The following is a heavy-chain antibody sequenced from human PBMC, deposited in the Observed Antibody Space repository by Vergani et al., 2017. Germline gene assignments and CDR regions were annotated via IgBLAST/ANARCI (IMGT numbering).Heavy chain of an antibody. J-gene: IGHJ5*02. CDR3: ALAESSTSCINSVCITPETGSWFDP. CDR1: GYTFTYLY. V-gene: IGHV1-45*02. CDR2: ITPFNGNT. D-gene: IGHD2-2*01. Sequence: QMQLVQSGAEVKKTGSSVSCKASGYTFTYLYLHWVRQAPGQALEWMGWITPFNGNTNYAQKFQDRVTITRDRSMSTAYMELSSLRSEDTAMYYCALAESSTSCINSVCITPETGSWFDPWGQGTLVTVSS.